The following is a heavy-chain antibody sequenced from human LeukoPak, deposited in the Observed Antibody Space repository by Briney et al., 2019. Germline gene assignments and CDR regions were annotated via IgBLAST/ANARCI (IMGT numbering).Heavy chain of an antibody. CDR3: ASGGVVTNPWGQYQFDY. V-gene: IGHV1-69*08. CDR2: IIPMLGTP. Sequence: ASVKVSCKASGGTFNSYIISWVRQAPGQGLEWMGRIIPMLGTPDYAQKFQGRITIIADKSTDTASMELSSLRFEDTAVYYCASGGVVTNPWGQYQFDYWGQGTLVTVSS. CDR1: GGTFNSYI. D-gene: IGHD3-22*01. J-gene: IGHJ4*02.